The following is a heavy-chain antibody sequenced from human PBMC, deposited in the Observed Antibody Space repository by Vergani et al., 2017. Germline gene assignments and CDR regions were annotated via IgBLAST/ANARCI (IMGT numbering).Heavy chain of an antibody. CDR3: TDITWIRGGHY. V-gene: IGHV3-72*01. CDR1: ESTFSDHY. D-gene: IGHD3-10*01. Sequence: EAQLVESGGGLVQPGGSLRLSCVASESTFSDHYMDWVRQAPGMGLEWVGRIRSKASGYTTEYAASVKGRFTIARDDSMNSLYLQMNSLKTEDTAIYYCTDITWIRGGHYWGQGTLVTVSS. CDR2: IRSKASGYTT. J-gene: IGHJ4*02.